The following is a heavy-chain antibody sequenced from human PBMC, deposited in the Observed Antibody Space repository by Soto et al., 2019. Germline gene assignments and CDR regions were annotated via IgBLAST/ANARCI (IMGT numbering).Heavy chain of an antibody. J-gene: IGHJ6*02. Sequence: QVQLVASGGGVVQPGRSLRLSCAASGFSFNLFTFHWVRQAPGRGLEWVAVVSHVGDNKFYADSVKGRFTISRDDSKNMLYLQMNSLRVDDTALYYCARGNMDVWGQGTTVTVSS. CDR2: VSHVGDNK. V-gene: IGHV3-30-3*01. CDR1: GFSFNLFT. CDR3: ARGNMDV.